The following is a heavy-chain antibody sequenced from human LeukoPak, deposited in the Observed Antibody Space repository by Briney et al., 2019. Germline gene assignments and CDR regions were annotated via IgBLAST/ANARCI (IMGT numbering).Heavy chain of an antibody. V-gene: IGHV4-34*01. D-gene: IGHD1-14*01. CDR2: INHSGST. CDR3: ARKPEGFDP. CDR1: GGSFSGYY. Sequence: ETLSLTCAVYGGSFSGYYWSWIRQPPGKGLEWIGEINHSGSTYYNPSLKSRVTISVDTSKNQFSLKLSSVTAADTAVYYCARKPEGFDPWGQGTLVTVSS. J-gene: IGHJ5*02.